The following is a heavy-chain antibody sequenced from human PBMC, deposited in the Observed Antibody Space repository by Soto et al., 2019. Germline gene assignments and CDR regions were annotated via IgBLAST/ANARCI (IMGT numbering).Heavy chain of an antibody. D-gene: IGHD1-1*01. Sequence: EVQLLESGGGSVQPGGSLRLSCAASGFTFSSYAMHWVRRPPGKGLEWVSSIRGSGGTAYYADSVKGRFSVSSDSLVNTLFLQMNSLRAEDTAVYYCAKGVGQNWNFDSWGQGTLVTVSP. V-gene: IGHV3-23*01. CDR3: AKGVGQNWNFDS. J-gene: IGHJ5*01. CDR2: IRGSGGTA. CDR1: GFTFSSYA.